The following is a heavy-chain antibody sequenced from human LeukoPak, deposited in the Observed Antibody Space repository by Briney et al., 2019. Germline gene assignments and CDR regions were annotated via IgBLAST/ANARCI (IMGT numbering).Heavy chain of an antibody. CDR1: GGTFNDYA. CDR2: IIPILRIA. Sequence: SVKVSCKASGGTFNDYAINWVRQAPGQGLEWMGRIIPILRIANYAQKFQGRVTITADKSTSTAYLELSSLRSEDTAMYYCASSVDVDAFDIWGQGTMVTVSS. D-gene: IGHD6-25*01. J-gene: IGHJ3*02. V-gene: IGHV1-69*04. CDR3: ASSVDVDAFDI.